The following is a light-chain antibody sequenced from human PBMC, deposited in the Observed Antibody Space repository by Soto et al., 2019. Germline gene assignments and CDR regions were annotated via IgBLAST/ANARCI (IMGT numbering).Light chain of an antibody. CDR1: QSISNW. Sequence: DIQMTQSPSTLSASVGDRVIITCRASQSISNWLAWYQQKPGRLPRLLIYQASTLESGVPSRFSGSGSGTEFTLTISSLQPDDFATYYFQQYNTYLWTFGQGTKVEIK. CDR3: QQYNTYLWT. J-gene: IGKJ1*01. CDR2: QAS. V-gene: IGKV1-5*03.